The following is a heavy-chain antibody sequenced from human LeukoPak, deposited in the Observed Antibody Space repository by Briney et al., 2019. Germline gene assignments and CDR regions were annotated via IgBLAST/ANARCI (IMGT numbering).Heavy chain of an antibody. V-gene: IGHV3-21*01. D-gene: IGHD3-22*01. CDR2: ISSGSTYI. CDR3: ARLYYYDSSGYYQYFDY. Sequence: PGGSLRLSCAASEFTFSTYSMNWVRQAPGKGLEWVSSISSGSTYIYYADSVKGRFTISRDNAKNSLYLQMNSLRAEDTAVYYCARLYYYDSSGYYQYFDYWGQGTLVTVSS. J-gene: IGHJ4*02. CDR1: EFTFSTYS.